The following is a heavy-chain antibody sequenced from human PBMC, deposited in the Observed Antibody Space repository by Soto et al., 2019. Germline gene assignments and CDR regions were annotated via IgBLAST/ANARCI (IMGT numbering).Heavy chain of an antibody. Sequence: GGSLRLSCAAPGFTFSSYSMNWVRQAPGKGLEWVAVISYDGSNKYYPDSVKGRFTISRDNSKNTLYLQMNSLRAEDTAVYYCARAGYSSGWFSVDYWGQGTLVTVSS. D-gene: IGHD6-19*01. CDR3: ARAGYSSGWFSVDY. J-gene: IGHJ4*02. CDR2: ISYDGSNK. CDR1: GFTFSSYS. V-gene: IGHV3-30*03.